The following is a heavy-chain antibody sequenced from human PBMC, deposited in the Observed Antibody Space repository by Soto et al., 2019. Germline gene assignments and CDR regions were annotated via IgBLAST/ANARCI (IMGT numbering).Heavy chain of an antibody. CDR2: IYYSGST. CDR3: ARDRGYSSSWYYYYGMDV. Sequence: SETLSLTCTVSGGSISSYYWSWIRQPPGKGLEWIGYIYYSGSTNYNPSLKSRVTISVDTSKNQFSLKLSSVTAADTAVYYCARDRGYSSSWYYYYGMDVWGQGTTVTVSS. D-gene: IGHD6-13*01. V-gene: IGHV4-59*01. CDR1: GGSISSYY. J-gene: IGHJ6*02.